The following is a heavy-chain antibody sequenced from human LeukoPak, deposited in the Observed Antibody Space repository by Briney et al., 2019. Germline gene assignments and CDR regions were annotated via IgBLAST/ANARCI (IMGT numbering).Heavy chain of an antibody. J-gene: IGHJ4*02. CDR1: GFGFSNYW. CDR3: ARRRDFIDY. D-gene: IGHD3/OR15-3a*01. V-gene: IGHV3-7*03. Sequence: GGSLRLSCAASGFGFSNYWMSWVRQAPGKGLEWVANMNEDGSEKNYVDSVKGRFTISRDNAQDSLYLQMNSLRAEDTAVYYCARRRDFIDYWGQGTLVTVSS. CDR2: MNEDGSEK.